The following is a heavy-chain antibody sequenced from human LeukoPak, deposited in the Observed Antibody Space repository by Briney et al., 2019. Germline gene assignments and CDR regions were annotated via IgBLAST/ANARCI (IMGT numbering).Heavy chain of an antibody. CDR3: AKEDFWSSYGLDY. D-gene: IGHD3-3*01. CDR1: GFTFSSYG. CDR2: IRYDGSNK. J-gene: IGHJ4*02. V-gene: IGHV3-30*02. Sequence: GGSLRLSCAASGFTFSSYGMHWVRQAPGKGLEWVAFIRYDGSNKYYADSVKGRFTISRDNSKNTLYLQMNSLRAEDTAVYYCAKEDFWSSYGLDYWGQGTLVTVSS.